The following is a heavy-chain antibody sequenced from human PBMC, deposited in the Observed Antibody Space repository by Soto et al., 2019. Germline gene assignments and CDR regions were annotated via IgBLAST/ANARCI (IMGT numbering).Heavy chain of an antibody. CDR3: AREDTMVRGIIP. D-gene: IGHD3-10*01. V-gene: IGHV4-30-4*01. CDR1: GVSITSGDYY. Sequence: SETLSLTCNVSGVSITSGDYYWNWIRQPPGKGLEWIGYIHYSGNTYYNPSLKSRLTISVDTSKNQFSLRLTSVTAADTAVYYCAREDTMVRGIIPWGQGTLVTSPQ. CDR2: IHYSGNT. J-gene: IGHJ4*02.